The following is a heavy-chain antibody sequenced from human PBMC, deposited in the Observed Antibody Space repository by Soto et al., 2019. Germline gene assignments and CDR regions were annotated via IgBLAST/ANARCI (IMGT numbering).Heavy chain of an antibody. Sequence: EVQLLESGGGLVQPGGSLRLSCAASGFTFGAYGMSWFRQAPGKGLEWVSAVSASAMTTYYADSVTGRFTISRDDSKDTLYLQMNSLRAEDTAVYFCVRDFPYFSYDIVNGHDHWGQGILVTVSS. V-gene: IGHV3-23*01. CDR2: VSASAMTT. CDR1: GFTFGAYG. J-gene: IGHJ4*02. CDR3: VRDFPYFSYDIVNGHDH. D-gene: IGHD3-9*01.